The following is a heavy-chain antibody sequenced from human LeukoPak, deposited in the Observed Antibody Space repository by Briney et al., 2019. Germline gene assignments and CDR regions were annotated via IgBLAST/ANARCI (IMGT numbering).Heavy chain of an antibody. CDR2: VHLDGRT. CDR1: GGSGINTNW. J-gene: IGHJ4*02. Sequence: PSETLSLTCGVSGGSGINTNWWTWVRQPPGKGLEWIGEVHLDGRTNYNPSLESRLTMSVDVSENQVSLKLASVTAADTAVYYCAREGGFYHPLDYSGQGTLVTVSS. V-gene: IGHV4-4*02. CDR3: AREGGFYHPLDY. D-gene: IGHD1-14*01.